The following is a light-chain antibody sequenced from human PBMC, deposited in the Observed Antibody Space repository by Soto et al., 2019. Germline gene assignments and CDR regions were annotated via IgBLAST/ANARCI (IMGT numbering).Light chain of an antibody. Sequence: EIVMTQSPATLSVSPGARATLSCRASQSFSSNLACYQQKPGQAPRLLIYGASTRATGIPARFSGSGSGTEFTLTISSLQSEDFAVYYCQQYNNWPAITFGQGTRLEIK. CDR1: QSFSSN. J-gene: IGKJ5*01. CDR2: GAS. V-gene: IGKV3-15*01. CDR3: QQYNNWPAIT.